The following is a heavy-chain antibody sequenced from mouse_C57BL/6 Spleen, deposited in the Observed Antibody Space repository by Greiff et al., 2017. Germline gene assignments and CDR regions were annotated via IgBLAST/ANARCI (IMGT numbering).Heavy chain of an antibody. V-gene: IGHV5-9-1*02. Sequence: EVKVVESGEGLVKPGGSLKLSCAASGFTFSSYAMSWVRQTPEKRLEWVTYISSGGDYIYYADTVKGRFNISRDNARNTLYLQMSSLKSEDTAMYYCTRDSETAQATWFAYWGQGTLVTVSA. CDR1: GFTFSSYA. CDR2: ISSGGDYI. D-gene: IGHD3-2*02. CDR3: TRDSETAQATWFAY. J-gene: IGHJ3*01.